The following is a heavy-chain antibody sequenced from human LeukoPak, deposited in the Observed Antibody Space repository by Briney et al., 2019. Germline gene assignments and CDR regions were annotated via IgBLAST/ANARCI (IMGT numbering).Heavy chain of an antibody. Sequence: SGTLSLTCAVSGGSISSSNWWSWVRQPPGKGLEWIGFIYYTGSTNTNYNPSLKSRVTISVDTSKNQFSLKLSSVTAADTAMYYCARAWATDYFDYWGQGTLVTASS. CDR2: IYYTGSTNT. V-gene: IGHV4-4*02. CDR1: GGSISSSNW. CDR3: ARAWATDYFDY. J-gene: IGHJ4*02.